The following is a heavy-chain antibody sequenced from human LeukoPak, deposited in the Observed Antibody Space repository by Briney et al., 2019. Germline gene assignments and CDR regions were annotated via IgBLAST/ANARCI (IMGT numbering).Heavy chain of an antibody. CDR1: GFTFSSFW. V-gene: IGHV3-74*03. CDR2: IHSDGSTT. CDR3: VRDNDSIFVY. J-gene: IGHJ4*02. Sequence: GGSLRLSCAASGFTFSSFWMLWVRQAPGKGLMWVSRIHSDGSTTTYADSVKGRFTISRDNAKNTLYLQMNSLRAEDTAVYYCVRDNDSIFVYWGQGTLVTVSS. D-gene: IGHD1-1*01.